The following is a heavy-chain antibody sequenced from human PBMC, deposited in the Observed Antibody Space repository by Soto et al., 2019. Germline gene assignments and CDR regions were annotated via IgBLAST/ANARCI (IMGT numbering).Heavy chain of an antibody. CDR2: IYYSGST. J-gene: IGHJ6*03. CDR3: ARLKLGIHPASYYYYMDV. CDR1: GGSIISDY. V-gene: IGHV4-59*01. D-gene: IGHD7-27*01. Sequence: SETLSLTCTVSGGSIISDYWSWIRQPPGKGLEWIGYIYYSGSTNYNPSLKSRVTISVDTSKNQFSLKLSSVTAADTAVYYCARLKLGIHPASYYYYMDVWGKGTTVTVSS.